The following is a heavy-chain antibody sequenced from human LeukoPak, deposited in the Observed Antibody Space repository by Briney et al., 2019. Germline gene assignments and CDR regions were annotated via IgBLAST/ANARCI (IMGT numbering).Heavy chain of an antibody. V-gene: IGHV3-9*01. CDR3: AKDIYYYGSGRYDH. CDR1: GFTFDDYA. J-gene: IGHJ4*02. D-gene: IGHD3-10*01. CDR2: ISWNSGSI. Sequence: GGSLRLSCAASGFTFDDYAMHWVRQAPGKGLEWVSGISWNSGSIGYADSVKGRFTISRDNAKNSLYLQMNSLRAEDTALYYCAKDIYYYGSGRYDHWGQGTLVTVSS.